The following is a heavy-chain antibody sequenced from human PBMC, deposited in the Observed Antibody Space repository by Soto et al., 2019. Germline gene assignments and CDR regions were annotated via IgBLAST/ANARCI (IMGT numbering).Heavy chain of an antibody. CDR2: IYWDDDK. J-gene: IGHJ5*02. CDR1: GFSLSTSGVG. D-gene: IGHD3-16*01. Sequence: QITLKESGPTLVKPTQTLTLTCTFSGFSLSTSGVGVGWIRQPPGKALEWLALIYWDDDKRYSPSLKGRLTITKDTSKNQVALTMTNMDPVDTATYYCAHSLYDYVWGTNWFDPWGQGTLVTVSS. CDR3: AHSLYDYVWGTNWFDP. V-gene: IGHV2-5*02.